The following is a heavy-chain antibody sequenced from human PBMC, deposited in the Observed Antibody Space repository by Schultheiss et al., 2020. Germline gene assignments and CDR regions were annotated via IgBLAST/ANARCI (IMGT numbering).Heavy chain of an antibody. D-gene: IGHD6-19*01. CDR2: ISWNSGSI. V-gene: IGHV3-9*01. Sequence: GGSLRLSCAASGFTFSSYAMHWVRQAPGKGLEWVSGISWNSGSIGYADSVKGRFTISRDNAKNSLYLQMNSLRAEDTALYYCAKDSHPGIAVAGRAFDIWGQGTMVTVSS. J-gene: IGHJ3*02. CDR3: AKDSHPGIAVAGRAFDI. CDR1: GFTFSSYA.